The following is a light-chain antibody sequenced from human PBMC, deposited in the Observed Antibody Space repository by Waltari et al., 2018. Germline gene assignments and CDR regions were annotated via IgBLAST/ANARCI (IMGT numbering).Light chain of an antibody. Sequence: QLVLTQSPSASASLGASVKLTCTLSSGPSSNIIAWLQQQPEKGPRYLTKVNSDGSHSKGDDIPDRFSGSSSGAERYLTISSLQSEDEADYYCETGGHGTWVFGGGTKLTVL. J-gene: IGLJ3*02. CDR3: ETGGHGTWV. CDR2: VNSDGSH. CDR1: SGPSSNI. V-gene: IGLV4-69*01.